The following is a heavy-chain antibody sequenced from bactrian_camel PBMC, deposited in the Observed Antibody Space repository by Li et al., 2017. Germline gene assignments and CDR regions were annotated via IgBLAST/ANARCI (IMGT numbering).Heavy chain of an antibody. J-gene: IGHJ4*01. CDR3: VAPMPDDFCSAPWSRTRANFNI. V-gene: IGHV3S6*01. CDR1: GYTAKTCS. D-gene: IGHD7*01. CDR2: LYANGGT. Sequence: VQLVESGGGSVQAGGSLRLSCAASGYTAKTCSWNWYRQFQGKGRELVSSLYANGGTYYHDSVKGRFASSKDNAKNTLYLQMNSLKPEDTAIYYCVAPMPDDFCSAPWSRTRANFNIRGQGTQVTVS.